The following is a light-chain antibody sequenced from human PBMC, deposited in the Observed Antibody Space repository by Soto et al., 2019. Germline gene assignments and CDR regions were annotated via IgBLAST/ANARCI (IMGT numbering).Light chain of an antibody. CDR1: QSVSSN. J-gene: IGKJ1*01. CDR2: GAS. V-gene: IGKV3-15*01. CDR3: HQYNNWPPWT. Sequence: EIVMTQSPATLSVSPGERATLSCRASQSVSSNLAWYQQKPGQAPRLLIYGASTRATGIPARFSGSGSGTEFTLIIISLQSEDFAVYYCHQYNNWPPWTFGQGTKVDIK.